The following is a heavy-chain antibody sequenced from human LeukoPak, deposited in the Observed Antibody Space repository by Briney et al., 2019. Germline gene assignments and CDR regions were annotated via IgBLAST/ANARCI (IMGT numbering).Heavy chain of an antibody. Sequence: SETLSLTCTVSGGSISSYYWSWIRQPPGKGLEWIGYIYYSGSTNYNPSLKSRVTISVDTSKNQFSLKLSSVTAADTAVYYCARVHSYSGSFVGSSDYWGQGTLVTVSS. D-gene: IGHD1-26*01. CDR2: IYYSGST. CDR3: ARVHSYSGSFVGSSDY. J-gene: IGHJ4*02. CDR1: GGSISSYY. V-gene: IGHV4-59*08.